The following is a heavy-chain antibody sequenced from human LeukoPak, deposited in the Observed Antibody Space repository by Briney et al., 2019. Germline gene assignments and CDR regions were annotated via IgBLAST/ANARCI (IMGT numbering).Heavy chain of an antibody. CDR1: GGSISSSSYY. J-gene: IGHJ4*02. CDR2: IYYSGST. Sequence: SETLSLTCTVSGGSISSSSYYWGWIRQPPGKGLEWIGSIYYSGSTYYNPSLKSRVTISVDTSKNQFSLKLSSVTAADTAVYYCARSGLLGWLSRISRFDYWGQGTLVTVSS. V-gene: IGHV4-39*01. CDR3: ARSGLLGWLSRISRFDY. D-gene: IGHD3-3*01.